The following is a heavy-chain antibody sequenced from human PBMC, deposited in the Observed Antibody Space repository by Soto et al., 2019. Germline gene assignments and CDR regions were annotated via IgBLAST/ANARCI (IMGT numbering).Heavy chain of an antibody. CDR2: ITWHSGTI. CDR1: GFTFDQYT. V-gene: IGHV3-9*01. CDR3: AKEMITFGDFHDYYMDV. D-gene: IGHD3-16*01. Sequence: EVQLVESGGGLVQPGRSLRLACAASGFTFDQYTMHWVRQAPGKGLEWVSSITWHSGTIGYADSVKGRFTISRDNAKNSLYLQMNSLRGEDTALYYCAKEMITFGDFHDYYMDVWGHGTTVTVSS. J-gene: IGHJ6*03.